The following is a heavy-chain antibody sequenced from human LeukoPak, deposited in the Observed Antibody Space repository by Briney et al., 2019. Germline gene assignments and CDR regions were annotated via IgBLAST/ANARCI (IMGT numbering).Heavy chain of an antibody. CDR3: ARGGSGYLKVNWFDP. V-gene: IGHV4-38-2*02. Sequence: SETLSLTCTVSGYSISSGYYWGWIRQPPGKGLEWIGSIYRSGSTYYNPSLKSRVTISVDSPNDHFSLNLNSVTAADTAVYYCARGGSGYLKVNWFDPWGQGTLVIVSS. CDR2: IYRSGST. J-gene: IGHJ5*02. D-gene: IGHD3-10*01. CDR1: GYSISSGYY.